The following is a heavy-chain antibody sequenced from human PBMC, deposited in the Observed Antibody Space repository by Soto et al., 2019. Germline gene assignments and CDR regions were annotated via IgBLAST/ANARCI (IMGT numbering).Heavy chain of an antibody. D-gene: IGHD6-13*01. CDR1: VFTFSIYG. J-gene: IGHJ4*02. CDR3: AKAGPGTYSSSWTGDY. V-gene: IGHV3-30*18. Sequence: PWGSLRLSCASSVFTFSIYGMHWVRQAPGKGLEWVAVISYDGSNKYYADSVKGRFTISRDNSKNTLYLQMNSLRAEDTAVYYCAKAGPGTYSSSWTGDYWGQGTLVTVSS. CDR2: ISYDGSNK.